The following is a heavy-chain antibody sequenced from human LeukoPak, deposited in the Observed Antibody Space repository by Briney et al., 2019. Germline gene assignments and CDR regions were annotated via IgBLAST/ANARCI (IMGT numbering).Heavy chain of an antibody. J-gene: IGHJ4*02. CDR1: GGSISSYY. V-gene: IGHV4-4*07. CDR2: IYTSGST. Sequence: SETLSLTCTVSGGSISSYYWSWIRQPAGKGLEWIGRIYTSGSTNYNPSLKSRVTMSVDTSKNQFSLKLSSVTAADTAVYYCARSSRIAARLNFDYWGQGTLVTVSS. CDR3: ARSSRIAARLNFDY. D-gene: IGHD6-25*01.